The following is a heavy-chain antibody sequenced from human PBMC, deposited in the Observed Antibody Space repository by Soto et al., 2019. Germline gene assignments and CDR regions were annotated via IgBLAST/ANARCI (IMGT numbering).Heavy chain of an antibody. J-gene: IGHJ4*02. CDR1: GFTFSSYG. V-gene: IGHV3-30*03. CDR3: AIGGYYYDSSGYPSN. CDR2: ISYDGSNK. D-gene: IGHD3-22*01. Sequence: GGSLRLSCAASGFTFSSYGMHWVRQAPGKGLEWVAVISYDGSNKYYADSVKGRFTISRDNSKNTLYLQMNSLRAEDTAVYYCAIGGYYYDSSGYPSNWGQGTLVTVSS.